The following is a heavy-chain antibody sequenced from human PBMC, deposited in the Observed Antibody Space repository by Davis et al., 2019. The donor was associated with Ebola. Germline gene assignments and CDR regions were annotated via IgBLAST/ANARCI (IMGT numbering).Heavy chain of an antibody. J-gene: IGHJ3*01. CDR1: GGSISSSSYY. Sequence: SETLSLTCTVSGGSISSSSYYWGWIRQPPGKGLEWIGSIYYSGSTYYNPSLKSRVTISVATSKNQFSLKLSSVTAADTAVYYCARVDFGYNYDTSGSGVFDFWGQGTTVTVSS. CDR3: ARVDFGYNYDTSGSGVFDF. CDR2: IYYSGST. V-gene: IGHV4-39*01. D-gene: IGHD3-22*01.